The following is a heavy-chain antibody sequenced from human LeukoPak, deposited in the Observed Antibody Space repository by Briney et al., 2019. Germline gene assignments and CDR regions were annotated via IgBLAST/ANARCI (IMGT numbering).Heavy chain of an antibody. V-gene: IGHV3-74*01. J-gene: IGHJ4*02. D-gene: IGHD3-22*01. CDR3: AREFDDSSGYYPGY. CDR2: INTDGSST. CDR1: GFTFSSYW. Sequence: GGSLRLSCAASGFTFSSYWMHWVRQAPGKGLVWVSRINTDGSSTSYADSVKGRFTISRDNAKNTLYLQMNSLRAEDTAVYYCAREFDDSSGYYPGYWGQGTLVTVSS.